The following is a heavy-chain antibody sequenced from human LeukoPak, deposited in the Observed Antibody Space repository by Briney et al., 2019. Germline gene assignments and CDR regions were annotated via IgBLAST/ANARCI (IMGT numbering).Heavy chain of an antibody. CDR2: ISGSGSTI. CDR3: ARDSSPGEYSSSWYGAPGDY. V-gene: IGHV3-48*03. CDR1: GFIFNNYE. D-gene: IGHD6-13*01. Sequence: PGGSLRLSCIASGFIFNNYEMNWVRQAPGKGLEWVSYISGSGSTIFYADSVKGRFTISRDNAKNSLYLQMNSLRAEDTAVYYCARDSSPGEYSSSWYGAPGDYWGQGTLVTVSS. J-gene: IGHJ4*02.